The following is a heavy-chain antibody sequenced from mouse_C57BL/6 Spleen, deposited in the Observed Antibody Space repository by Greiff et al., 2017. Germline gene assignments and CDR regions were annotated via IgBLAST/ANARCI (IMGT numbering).Heavy chain of an antibody. V-gene: IGHV5-4*01. J-gene: IGHJ1*03. Sequence: EVQLQESGGGLVKPGGSLKLSCAASGFTFSSYAMSWVRQTPEKRLEWVATISDGGSYTYYPDNVKGRFTISRDNAKNNLYLQMSHLKSEDTAMYYCARGDGYTSYWYFDVWGTGTTVTVSS. CDR3: ARGDGYTSYWYFDV. CDR2: ISDGGSYT. D-gene: IGHD2-3*01. CDR1: GFTFSSYA.